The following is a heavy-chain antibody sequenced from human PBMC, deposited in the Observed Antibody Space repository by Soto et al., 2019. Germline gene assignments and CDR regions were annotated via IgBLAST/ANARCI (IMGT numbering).Heavy chain of an antibody. CDR1: GFTFSSYG. CDR3: ASEYCSGGRCYYYGMDV. Sequence: QVQLVESGGGVVQPGRSLRLSCAASGFTFSSYGMHWVRQAPDKGLEWVAVIWYDGSNKYYADSVKGRFTSSRDNSKNTLYLQMNSLRAEDTAVYSCASEYCSGGRCYYYGMDVWGQGTTVTVSS. D-gene: IGHD2-15*01. J-gene: IGHJ6*02. V-gene: IGHV3-33*01. CDR2: IWYDGSNK.